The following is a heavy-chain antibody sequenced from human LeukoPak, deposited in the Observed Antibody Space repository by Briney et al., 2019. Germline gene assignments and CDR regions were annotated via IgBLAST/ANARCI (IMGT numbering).Heavy chain of an antibody. J-gene: IGHJ6*03. CDR1: GFTFSHYS. CDR3: ARDALTAYTRGTPYYYNYMYV. D-gene: IGHD1-14*01. V-gene: IGHV3-21*01. CDR2: ISCGSSYK. Sequence: PGESLRLSCAASGFTFSHYSMIWVLQAPGKGLEWVSSISCGSSYKYYADSLKGRFTISRDNAKNSLYLQMNSLRAEDTAVYYCARDALTAYTRGTPYYYNYMYVWGKGTTVTVSS.